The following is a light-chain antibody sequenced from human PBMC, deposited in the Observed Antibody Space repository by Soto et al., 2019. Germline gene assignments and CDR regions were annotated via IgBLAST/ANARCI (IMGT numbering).Light chain of an antibody. CDR2: AAP. V-gene: IGKV1-9*01. Sequence: IQLTQSPSSLSASLVDIVTITFRASQSISSYLAWYQQRAGKAPKFLIYAAPTLQSGAPSRFSGSGSGTEFALTISSLQPEDSATYYCQQLKSYPLTFGGGTKVDIK. J-gene: IGKJ4*01. CDR1: QSISSY. CDR3: QQLKSYPLT.